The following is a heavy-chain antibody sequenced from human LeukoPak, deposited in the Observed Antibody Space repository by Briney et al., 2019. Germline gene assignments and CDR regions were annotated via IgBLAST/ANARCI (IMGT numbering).Heavy chain of an antibody. Sequence: FKAGKNVFIGYYLIRMRKATGQGLERMGWINPHNGDTNYAQKFQCRVTMTRDTSITTAYMELRRLKSDDTAVYYCATVRDIVVGGGPYYFDYWGQGTLVTVSS. CDR1: KNVFIGYY. J-gene: IGHJ4*02. CDR3: ATVRDIVVGGGPYYFDY. CDR2: INPHNGDT. V-gene: IGHV1-2*02. D-gene: IGHD2-15*01.